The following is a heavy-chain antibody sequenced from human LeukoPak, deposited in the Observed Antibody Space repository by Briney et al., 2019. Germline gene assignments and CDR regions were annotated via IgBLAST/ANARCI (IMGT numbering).Heavy chain of an antibody. V-gene: IGHV3-48*03. CDR1: GFTFSSYE. CDR3: ARELSRGFFDY. Sequence: QPGGSLRLSCAASGFTFSSYEMNWVRQAPGKGLEWLSYISSSDSTIYYADSVKGRFTISRDNAKNSLYLQMNSLRAKDTAVYYCARELSRGFFDYWGQGTLVTVSS. D-gene: IGHD5-12*01. CDR2: ISSSDSTI. J-gene: IGHJ4*02.